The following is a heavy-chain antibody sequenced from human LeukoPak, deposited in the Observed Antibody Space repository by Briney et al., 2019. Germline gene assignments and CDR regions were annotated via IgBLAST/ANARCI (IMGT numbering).Heavy chain of an antibody. D-gene: IGHD2-2*01. CDR2: ISGSGGST. Sequence: GGSLRLSCAASGFTFSSYAMSWVRQAPGKGLEWVSAISGSGGSTYYADSVKGRFTISRDNSKNTLYLQMNSLRAEDTAVYYCASSIVVVPAAETGDYWGQGTLVTVSS. CDR3: ASSIVVVPAAETGDY. V-gene: IGHV3-23*01. CDR1: GFTFSSYA. J-gene: IGHJ4*02.